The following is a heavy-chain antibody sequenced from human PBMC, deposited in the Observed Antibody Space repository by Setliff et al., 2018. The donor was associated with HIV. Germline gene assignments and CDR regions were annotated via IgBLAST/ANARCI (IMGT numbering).Heavy chain of an antibody. Sequence: GESLTISCKGSGYSFTTYWIGWVRQMPGKGLEWMGIIYPGDSDTRYSPSFQGQVTISADKSISTAYLQWSSLKASDTAMYYCARGPIDFYDRVYFDCWGQGSLVTSPQ. D-gene: IGHD3-22*01. J-gene: IGHJ4*02. CDR1: GYSFTTYW. CDR2: IYPGDSDT. CDR3: ARGPIDFYDRVYFDC. V-gene: IGHV5-51*01.